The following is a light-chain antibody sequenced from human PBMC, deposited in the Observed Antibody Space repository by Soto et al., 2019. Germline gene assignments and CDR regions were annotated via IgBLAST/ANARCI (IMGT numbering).Light chain of an antibody. CDR2: VAS. J-gene: IGKJ4*01. CDR3: QQYNIYPLT. CDR1: QDINSW. V-gene: IGKV1D-16*01. Sequence: DVQMTQSPSSLSASVGDRVTVTCRASQDINSWLAWYQQKPGKAPKSLIYVASSLQTGVPLRFSGSGSGTVFTRTISSLQPEDSATYYCQQYNIYPLTFGGGTKVEIK.